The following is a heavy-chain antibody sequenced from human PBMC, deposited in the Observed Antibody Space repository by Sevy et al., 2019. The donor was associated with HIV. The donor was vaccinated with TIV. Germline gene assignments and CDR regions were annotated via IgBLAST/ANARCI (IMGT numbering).Heavy chain of an antibody. CDR1: GGSINNYY. D-gene: IGHD6-13*01. CDR3: ARESIAAAGDFDN. CDR2: IYYSGST. V-gene: IGHV4-59*01. Sequence: SETLSLTCTVSGGSINNYYWSWIRQPPGKGLEWIGYIYYSGSTNYNPSLKSRVTISVDTFKNQFSLKLSSVTAADTAVYYCARESIAAAGDFDNWGQGTLVTVSS. J-gene: IGHJ4*02.